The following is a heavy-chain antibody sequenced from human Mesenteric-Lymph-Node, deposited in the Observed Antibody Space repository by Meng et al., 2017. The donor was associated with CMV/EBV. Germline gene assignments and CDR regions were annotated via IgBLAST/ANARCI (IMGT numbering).Heavy chain of an antibody. D-gene: IGHD2-2*01. V-gene: IGHV3-53*01. CDR1: AFTVSKNY. J-gene: IGHJ6*02. Sequence: GGSLRLSCAASAFTVSKNYMNWVCQAPGKGLEWVSVIYGGGTTYYADSVKGRFTISRDNSNNTLFLQMNSLRAEDTAVYYCAGESGVPNGMDVWGQGTTVTVSS. CDR2: IYGGGTT. CDR3: AGESGVPNGMDV.